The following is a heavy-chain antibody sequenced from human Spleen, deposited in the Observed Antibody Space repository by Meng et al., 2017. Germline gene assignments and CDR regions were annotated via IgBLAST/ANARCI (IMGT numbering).Heavy chain of an antibody. J-gene: IGHJ4*02. Sequence: QVPVQQRGAGLLKPSEPLPLPCAVYGGYFSGYYWSWIRQPPGKGLEWIGEINHSGSTNYNPSLESRATISVDTSQNNLSLKLSSVTAADSAVYYCARGPTTMAHDFDYWGQGTLVTVSS. CDR1: GGYFSGYY. CDR2: INHSGST. D-gene: IGHD4-11*01. CDR3: ARGPTTMAHDFDY. V-gene: IGHV4-34*01.